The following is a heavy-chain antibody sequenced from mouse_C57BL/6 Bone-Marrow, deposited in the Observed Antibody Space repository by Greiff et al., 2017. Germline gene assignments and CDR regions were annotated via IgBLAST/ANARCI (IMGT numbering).Heavy chain of an antibody. Sequence: QVQLQQSGAELVRPGTSVKVSCKASGYAFTNYLIEWVKQRPGQGLEWIGVINPGSDGTNYNEKFKGKATLTADKSSSTAYMQLSSLTSEDSAVYFCARNDGLAYWGQGTTLTVSS. CDR1: GYAFTNYL. V-gene: IGHV1-54*01. CDR3: ARNDGLAY. J-gene: IGHJ2*01. D-gene: IGHD2-3*01. CDR2: INPGSDGT.